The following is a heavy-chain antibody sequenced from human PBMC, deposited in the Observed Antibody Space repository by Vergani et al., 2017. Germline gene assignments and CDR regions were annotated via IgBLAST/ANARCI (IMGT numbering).Heavy chain of an antibody. J-gene: IGHJ4*02. V-gene: IGHV1-69-2*01. CDR3: ATVNPERDSSSWYHYFDY. Sequence: EVQLVQSGAEVKKPGATVNISCKVSGYTFTDYYMHWVQQAPGKGLEWMGLVDPEDGETIYAEKFQGRVTITADTSTDTAYMELSSLRSEDTAVYYCATVNPERDSSSWYHYFDYWGQGTLVTVSS. CDR1: GYTFTDYY. D-gene: IGHD6-13*01. CDR2: VDPEDGET.